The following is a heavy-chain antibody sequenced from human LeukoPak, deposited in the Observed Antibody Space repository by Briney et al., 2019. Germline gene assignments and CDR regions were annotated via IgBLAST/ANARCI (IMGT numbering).Heavy chain of an antibody. Sequence: PGGSLRLSCAASGFTFSSYSMHWVRQAPGKGLEGVSRIIHDGSFTNYEDSVKGRFTISRDNAKNSLYLHITSLRAEDTAVYYFVGEVDDYNFDYCGQGNLVTVSS. V-gene: IGHV3-74*01. D-gene: IGHD5-24*01. CDR2: IIHDGSFT. CDR1: GFTFSSYS. CDR3: VGEVDDYNFDY. J-gene: IGHJ4*02.